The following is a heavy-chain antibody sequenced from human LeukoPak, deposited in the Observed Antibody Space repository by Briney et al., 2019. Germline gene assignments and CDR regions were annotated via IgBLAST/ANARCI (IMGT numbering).Heavy chain of an antibody. CDR2: INPNSGGT. CDR3: ARTKYSSSSVEDGMDV. V-gene: IGHV1-2*02. Sequence: GASVKVSRKASGYTFTGYYMHWVRQAPGQGLEWMGWINPNSGGTNYAQKFQGRVTMTRDTSTSTAYMELSRPRSDDTAVYYCARTKYSSSSVEDGMDVWGQGTTVTVSS. CDR1: GYTFTGYY. J-gene: IGHJ6*02. D-gene: IGHD6-13*01.